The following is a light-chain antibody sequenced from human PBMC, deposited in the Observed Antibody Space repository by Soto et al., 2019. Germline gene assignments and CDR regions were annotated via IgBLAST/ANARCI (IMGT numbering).Light chain of an antibody. J-gene: IGKJ3*01. CDR1: QSVSSSY. CDR3: QQYGRSLS. V-gene: IGKV3-20*01. Sequence: EIVLTQSPGTLSLSPGERATLSCRASQSVSSSYLAWYQQKPGQAPRLLIYGASNRATGIPDRFSGSGSGTDFTLTISRLEPEDFAVYYCQQYGRSLSFGPGTKVDIK. CDR2: GAS.